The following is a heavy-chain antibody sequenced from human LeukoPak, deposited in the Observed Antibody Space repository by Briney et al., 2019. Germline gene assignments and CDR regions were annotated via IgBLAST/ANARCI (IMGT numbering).Heavy chain of an antibody. CDR2: IDPSDSYT. CDR3: ARPNITSYYDSRGSDAFDV. Sequence: GESLRISCKGSGYSFTSYWISWVRQMPGKGLEWMGRIDPSDSYTNYSPSFQGHVTISADKSISTAYLQWSSLEASDTAIYYCARPNITSYYDSRGSDAFDVWGQGTMVTVSS. J-gene: IGHJ3*01. V-gene: IGHV5-10-1*01. CDR1: GYSFTSYW. D-gene: IGHD3-22*01.